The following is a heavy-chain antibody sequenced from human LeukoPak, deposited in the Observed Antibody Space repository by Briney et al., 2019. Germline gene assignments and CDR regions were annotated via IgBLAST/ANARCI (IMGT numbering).Heavy chain of an antibody. V-gene: IGHV4-38-2*02. CDR1: GMSITSRHY. CDR3: ARDFGETSLPNWFDP. CDR2: TSHSDSP. J-gene: IGHJ5*02. D-gene: IGHD3-16*01. Sequence: ETLSLTCSVSGMSITSRHYWGWIRQTPGKGLEWIGSTSHSDSPYYNPSLESRVTISLDTSRNLFSLKLTSVTAADTAVYFCARDFGETSLPNWFDPWGQGTLVTVSS.